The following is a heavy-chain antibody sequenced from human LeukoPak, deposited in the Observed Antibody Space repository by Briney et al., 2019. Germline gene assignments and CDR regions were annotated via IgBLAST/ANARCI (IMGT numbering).Heavy chain of an antibody. CDR3: ARASVENTLRIDDY. CDR1: GYTFTYYY. CDR2: INPYSGDT. Sequence: ASVKVSCRASGYTFTYYYMHWVRQAPGQGLEWMGWINPYSGDTNYAQKFQGRVTMTRDTSITTAYMDLSRLKSDDTAVYYCARASVENTLRIDDYWGQGTLVTVSS. D-gene: IGHD2-15*01. J-gene: IGHJ4*02. V-gene: IGHV1-2*02.